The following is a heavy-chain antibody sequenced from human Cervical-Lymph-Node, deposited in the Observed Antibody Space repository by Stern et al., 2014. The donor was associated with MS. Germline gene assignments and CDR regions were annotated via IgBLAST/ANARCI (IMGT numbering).Heavy chain of an antibody. J-gene: IGHJ4*02. D-gene: IGHD2-15*01. CDR2: ISSSSSYI. CDR1: GFTFSSYS. V-gene: IGHV3-21*01. Sequence: EVHLVESGGGLVKPGGSLRLSCAASGFTFSSYSMNWVRQAPGKGLEWVSSISSSSSYIYYADSVKGRFTISRDNAKNSLYLQMNSLRAEDTAVYYCARAPGRYCSGGSCYSGHWGQGTLVTVSS. CDR3: ARAPGRYCSGGSCYSGH.